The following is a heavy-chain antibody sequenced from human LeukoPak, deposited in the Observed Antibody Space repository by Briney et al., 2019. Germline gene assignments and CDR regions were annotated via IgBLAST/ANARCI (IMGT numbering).Heavy chain of an antibody. D-gene: IGHD2-21*01. CDR1: GFSLSTYS. Sequence: GGSLRLSCAASGFSLSTYSMNWVRQAPGKGLDWVSFISSSSSYIYYADSVKGRFTISRDNSKNTLYLQMNSLRAEDTAVYYCAKFLPTHIVVANYYFDYWGQGTLVTVSS. CDR2: ISSSSSYI. CDR3: AKFLPTHIVVANYYFDY. J-gene: IGHJ4*02. V-gene: IGHV3-21*04.